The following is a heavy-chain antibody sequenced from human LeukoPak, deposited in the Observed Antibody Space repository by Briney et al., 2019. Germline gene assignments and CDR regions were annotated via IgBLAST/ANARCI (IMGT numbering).Heavy chain of an antibody. J-gene: IGHJ3*02. CDR1: GGSFSGYY. CDR3: AKSNGYGLVDI. CDR2: INHSGST. D-gene: IGHD3-10*01. V-gene: IGHV4-34*01. Sequence: SETLSLTCAVYGGSFSGYYWSWIRQPPGKGLEWIGEINHSGSTNYNPSLKRRVTISVDTSKHQFSLKLSSVTAADTAVYYCAKSNGYGLVDIWGQGTMVTVSS.